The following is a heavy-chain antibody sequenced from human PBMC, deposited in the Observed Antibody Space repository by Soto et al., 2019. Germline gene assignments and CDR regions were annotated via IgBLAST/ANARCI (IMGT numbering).Heavy chain of an antibody. Sequence: PGGSLRLSCEASGFNFDNYGMHWVRQAPGKGLEWVAVITYDGSFKYYADSVKGRFTISRDNSKNTLYLHMNTLKPEDTAVYHCAKDRVGGTFFAPLVFWGQGTLVTVSS. D-gene: IGHD3-3*01. V-gene: IGHV3-30*18. CDR2: ITYDGSFK. CDR1: GFNFDNYG. CDR3: AKDRVGGTFFAPLVF. J-gene: IGHJ4*02.